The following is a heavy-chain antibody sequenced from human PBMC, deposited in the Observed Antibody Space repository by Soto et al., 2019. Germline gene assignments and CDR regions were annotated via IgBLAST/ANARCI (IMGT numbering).Heavy chain of an antibody. V-gene: IGHV1-3*01. CDR2: INAGNGNT. CDR3: ARPDCSGGSCYSYGY. CDR1: GYTFTSYA. Sequence: QVQLVQSGAEVKKPGASVKGSCKASGYTFTSYAMHWVRQAPGQRLEWMGWINAGNGNTKYSQKFQGRVTITRDTSASTAYMELSSLRSEDTAVYYCARPDCSGGSCYSYGYWGQGTLVTVAS. D-gene: IGHD2-15*01. J-gene: IGHJ4*02.